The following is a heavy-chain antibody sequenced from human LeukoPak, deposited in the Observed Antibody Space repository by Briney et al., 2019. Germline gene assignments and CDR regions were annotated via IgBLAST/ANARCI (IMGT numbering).Heavy chain of an antibody. CDR3: ARAGEYYYDSSGYRGDIYYYYYMDV. J-gene: IGHJ6*03. CDR2: IIPIFGTA. Sequence: SVKVSCKASGGTFSSYAISWVRQAPGQGLEWMGGIIPIFGTANYAQKFQGRVTITADESTSTAYMELSSLRSEDTAVYYCARAGEYYYDSSGYRGDIYYYYYMDVWGKGTTVTISS. V-gene: IGHV1-69*13. CDR1: GGTFSSYA. D-gene: IGHD3-22*01.